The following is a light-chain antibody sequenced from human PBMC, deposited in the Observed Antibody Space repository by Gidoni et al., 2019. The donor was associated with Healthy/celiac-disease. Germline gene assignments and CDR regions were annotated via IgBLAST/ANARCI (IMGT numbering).Light chain of an antibody. CDR1: QSVSSY. CDR3: QQRSNWPPLT. Sequence: EIVLTQSPATLSLSPGERATLSCRPSQSVSSYLACYQQKLGQAPRLLIYDASNRATGIPARFSGSGSGTDFTLTISSLEPEDFAVYYCQQRSNWPPLTFGGGTKVEIK. V-gene: IGKV3-11*01. J-gene: IGKJ4*01. CDR2: DAS.